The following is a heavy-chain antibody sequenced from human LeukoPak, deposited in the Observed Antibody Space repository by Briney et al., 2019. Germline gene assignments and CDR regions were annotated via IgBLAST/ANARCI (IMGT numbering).Heavy chain of an antibody. J-gene: IGHJ6*04. CDR2: ISSRSTHI. Sequence: GGSLRLSCAASGFAFSTYTMNWVRQAPGKELEWVSSISSRSTHIYYADSVKGRFIISRGNAKNSLYLQMNSLRAEDTALYYCTRAKPGEHSYYDMDVWGKGTTVTVSS. CDR1: GFAFSTYT. CDR3: TRAKPGEHSYYDMDV. D-gene: IGHD2-21*01. V-gene: IGHV3-21*01.